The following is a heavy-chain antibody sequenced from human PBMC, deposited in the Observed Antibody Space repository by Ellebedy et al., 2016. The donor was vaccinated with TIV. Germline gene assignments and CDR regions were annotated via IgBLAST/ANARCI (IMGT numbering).Heavy chain of an antibody. V-gene: IGHV3-33*01. Sequence: PGGSLRLSCAASGFTFSSYGMHWVRQAPGKGLEWVAVIWYDGSKKYYADSVKGRFTISRDNSKNTLFLQMNSLRAEDTAVYYCARALYGDYDEGNGYWGQGTLVTVFS. CDR2: IWYDGSKK. J-gene: IGHJ4*02. CDR1: GFTFSSYG. D-gene: IGHD4-17*01. CDR3: ARALYGDYDEGNGY.